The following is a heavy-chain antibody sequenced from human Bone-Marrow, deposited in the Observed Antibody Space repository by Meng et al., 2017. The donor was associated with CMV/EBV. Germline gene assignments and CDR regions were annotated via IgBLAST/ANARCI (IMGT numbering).Heavy chain of an antibody. CDR1: GFTFRMAA. CDR2: IRYDGSNK. J-gene: IGHJ6*02. CDR3: AKDRYRSQLPPYYGMDV. Sequence: GGSLRLSCAASGFTFRMAAMSWVRQAPGKGLEWVAFIRYDGSNKYYADSVKGRFTISRDNSKNTLYLQMNSLRAEDTAVYYCAKDRYRSQLPPYYGMDVWGQGTTVTVSS. D-gene: IGHD2-2*01. V-gene: IGHV3-30*02.